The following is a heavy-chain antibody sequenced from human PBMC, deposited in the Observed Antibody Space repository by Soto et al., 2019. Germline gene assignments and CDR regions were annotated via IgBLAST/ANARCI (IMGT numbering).Heavy chain of an antibody. V-gene: IGHV1-2*04. CDR1: GYTFTGYY. Sequence: ASVKVSCKASGYTFTGYYMHWVRQAPGQGLEWMGWINPNSGGTNYAQKFQGWVTMTRDTSISTAYMELSRLRSDDTAVYYCARADSSSSWGPYYYYGMDVWGQGTTVTVSS. D-gene: IGHD6-6*01. CDR3: ARADSSSSWGPYYYYGMDV. J-gene: IGHJ6*02. CDR2: INPNSGGT.